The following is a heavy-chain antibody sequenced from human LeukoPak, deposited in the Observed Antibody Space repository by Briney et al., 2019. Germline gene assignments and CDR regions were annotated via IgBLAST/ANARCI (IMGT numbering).Heavy chain of an antibody. CDR3: ARGGYYGSGSPPSLYFDY. J-gene: IGHJ4*02. CDR1: GFTFRNYV. V-gene: IGHV3-30-3*01. Sequence: GGSLRPSCAASGFTFRNYVIHWVRQAPGKGLEWVAVTSSDLNVKLYADSVKGRFTISRDNSRSTLYLQMNSLRPEDTAIYYCARGGYYGSGSPPSLYFDYWGQGTLVIVSS. D-gene: IGHD3-10*01. CDR2: TSSDLNVK.